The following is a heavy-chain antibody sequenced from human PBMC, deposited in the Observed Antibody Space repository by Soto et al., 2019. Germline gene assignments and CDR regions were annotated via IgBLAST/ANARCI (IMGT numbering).Heavy chain of an antibody. Sequence: EVQLVESGGGLIQPGGSLRLSCAASGFTVNTNYMTWVRQAPGKWLEWVSVLYSGGSAYYADSVRGRFTISRDNSKNTPLLQMNSLRAEDTAMYYCTSGIVPITYWGQGTLVTVSS. D-gene: IGHD1-26*01. CDR1: GFTVNTNY. CDR2: LYSGGSA. V-gene: IGHV3-53*01. CDR3: TSGIVPITY. J-gene: IGHJ1*01.